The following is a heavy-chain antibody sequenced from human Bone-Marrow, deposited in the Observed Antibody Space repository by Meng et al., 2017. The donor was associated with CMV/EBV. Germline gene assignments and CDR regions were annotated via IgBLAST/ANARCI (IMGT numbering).Heavy chain of an antibody. J-gene: IGHJ4*02. CDR1: GFTFSSYW. CDR3: AKDYMFDY. D-gene: IGHD3-10*01. CDR2: INSDGSST. Sequence: GVLKISCAASGFTFSSYWMHWVRQAPGKGLVWVSRINSDGSSTSYTDSVKGRFTISRDNSKNTLYLQMNSLRAEDTAVYYCAKDYMFDYWGQGTLVTISS. V-gene: IGHV3-74*01.